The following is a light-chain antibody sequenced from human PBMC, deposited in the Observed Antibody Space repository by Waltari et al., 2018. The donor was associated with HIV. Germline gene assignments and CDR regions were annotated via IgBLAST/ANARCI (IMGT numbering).Light chain of an antibody. J-gene: IGLJ2*01. CDR3: AVWDDTLRGV. Sequence: QSVLTQPPSAAGTPGQRVTISCSGSSSNSGTNDVYWYQQLPGTAPKVVIYRNKQRPSGVPDRFSGSKSGTSASLAINGLRSEDEANYYCAVWDDTLRGVFGGGTKLTVL. V-gene: IGLV1-47*01. CDR2: RNK. CDR1: SSNSGTND.